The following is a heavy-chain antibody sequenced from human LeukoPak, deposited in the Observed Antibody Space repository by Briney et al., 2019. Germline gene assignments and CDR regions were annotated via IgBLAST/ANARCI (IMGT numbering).Heavy chain of an antibody. Sequence: SETLSLTCAVYGGSFSGYYWSWIRQSPEKGLEWIGEINHSGSTNYNPSLKSRVTILVDTSKNQFSLKLRSVTAADTAVYYCARFYSNYVSWFDPWRQGTLVTVSS. CDR2: INHSGST. D-gene: IGHD4-11*01. CDR3: ARFYSNYVSWFDP. J-gene: IGHJ5*02. CDR1: GGSFSGYY. V-gene: IGHV4-34*01.